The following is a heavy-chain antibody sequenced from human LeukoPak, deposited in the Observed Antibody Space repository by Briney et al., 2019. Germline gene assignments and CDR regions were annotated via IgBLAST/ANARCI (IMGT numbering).Heavy chain of an antibody. V-gene: IGHV4-38-2*02. Sequence: SETLSLTCTVSGHSIGAGFVWSWIRQSPGKGLEWIGNTFHNGNTYYNPSLNGRVTMSPDTSRNQFSLTLTSVTAADTAAYFCARRGSITGLSFYYWGLGSPVTASS. CDR1: GHSIGAGFV. D-gene: IGHD1-14*01. CDR2: TFHNGNT. J-gene: IGHJ4*02. CDR3: ARRGSITGLSFYY.